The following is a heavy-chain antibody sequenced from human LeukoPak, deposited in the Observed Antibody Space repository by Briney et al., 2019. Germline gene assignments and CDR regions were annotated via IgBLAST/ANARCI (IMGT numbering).Heavy chain of an antibody. V-gene: IGHV4-39*07. Sequence: PSETLSLTCTVSGGSISSSSYYWGWIRQPPGKGLEWIGSIYYSGSTYYNPSLKSRVTISVDTSKNQFSLKLSSVTAADTAVYYCARSGSGWYWDWFDPWGQGTLATVSS. CDR3: ARSGSGWYWDWFDP. CDR2: IYYSGST. D-gene: IGHD6-19*01. J-gene: IGHJ5*02. CDR1: GGSISSSSYY.